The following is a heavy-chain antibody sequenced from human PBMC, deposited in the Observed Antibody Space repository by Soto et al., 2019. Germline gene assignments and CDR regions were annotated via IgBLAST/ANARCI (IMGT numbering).Heavy chain of an antibody. V-gene: IGHV1-69*01. CDR3: ARDLWDTAMVGQQFDY. CDR2: IIPIFGTA. Sequence: QVQLVQSGAEVKKPGSSVKVSCKASGGTFSSYGITWVRQAPGQGLEWMGGIIPIFGTANYAQTFQGRVTGTADEFTRTGSMEMSSLRCEATAVYYCARDLWDTAMVGQQFDYWGQGTLVTVSS. D-gene: IGHD5-18*01. CDR1: GGTFSSYG. J-gene: IGHJ4*02.